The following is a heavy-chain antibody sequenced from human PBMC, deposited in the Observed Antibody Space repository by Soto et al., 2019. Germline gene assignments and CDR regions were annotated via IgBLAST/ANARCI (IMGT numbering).Heavy chain of an antibody. CDR3: ARAFTGIAFDI. CDR1: GGTFSSYA. D-gene: IGHD5-18*01. CDR2: IIPIFGTA. V-gene: IGHV1-69*01. J-gene: IGHJ3*02. Sequence: QVQLVPSGAEVKKPGSSVTVSCKAAGGTFSSYAISWVRHAPGQGLEWMGGIIPIFGTANYAQKVQGRVTITADESTRTAYMELSSLRSEDTAVYYCARAFTGIAFDIWGQGTMVTVSS.